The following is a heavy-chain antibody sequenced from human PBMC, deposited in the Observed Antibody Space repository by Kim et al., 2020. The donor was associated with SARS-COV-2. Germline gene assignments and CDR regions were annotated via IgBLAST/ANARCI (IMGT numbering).Heavy chain of an antibody. V-gene: IGHV3-11*01. D-gene: IGHD3-3*01. Sequence: GGSLRLSCAASGFTFSDYYMSWIRQAPGKGLEWVSYISSSGSTIYYADSVKGRFTISRDNAKNSLYLQMNSLRAEATAVYYCARAYYDFWSGSGGGYYYMDDWGEGAPDTVS. J-gene: IGHJ6*03. CDR1: GFTFSDYY. CDR2: ISSSGSTI. CDR3: ARAYYDFWSGSGGGYYYMDD.